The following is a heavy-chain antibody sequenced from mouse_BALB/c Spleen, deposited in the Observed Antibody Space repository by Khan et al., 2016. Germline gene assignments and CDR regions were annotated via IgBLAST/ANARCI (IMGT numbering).Heavy chain of an antibody. CDR2: ILPGSGST. CDR1: GYTFSSYW. V-gene: IGHV1-9*01. J-gene: IGHJ2*01. CDR3: ARPDRRGYFAY. Sequence: QVQLQQSGAELMKPGASVKISCKATGYTFSSYWIEWVKQRPGHGLEWIGEILPGSGSTNYNEKLRGKDTFTADTSYNTAYMQRSSLTSEDSAFHYCARPDRRGYFAYWVQGTTLTVSS.